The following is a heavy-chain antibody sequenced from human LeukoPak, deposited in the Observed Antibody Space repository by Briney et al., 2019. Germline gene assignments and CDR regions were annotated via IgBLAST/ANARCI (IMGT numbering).Heavy chain of an antibody. V-gene: IGHV3-30*02. CDR2: IRFDGSNK. Sequence: PGGSLRLSCAASGFTFSSYGMHWVRQAPGKGLEWVAFIRFDGSNKYYADSVKGRFTISRDNSKNTLYLQVNSLKAEDTAVYYCAKEGSHYGETDYWGQGTLVTVSS. CDR3: AKEGSHYGETDY. J-gene: IGHJ4*02. CDR1: GFTFSSYG. D-gene: IGHD4-17*01.